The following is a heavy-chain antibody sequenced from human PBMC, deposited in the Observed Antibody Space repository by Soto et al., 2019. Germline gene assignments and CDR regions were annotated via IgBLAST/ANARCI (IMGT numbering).Heavy chain of an antibody. V-gene: IGHV4-34*01. Sequence: QVQLQQWGAGLLKPSETLSLTCAVYGGSFSGYYWSWIRQPPGKGLEWIGEINHSGSTNYNPSLKSRVTISVDTSTNQFSLKLSSVTAADTAVYYCARGRSYRYCSGGSCPSPFGYWGQGTLVTVSS. J-gene: IGHJ4*02. D-gene: IGHD2-15*01. CDR2: INHSGST. CDR3: ARGRSYRYCSGGSCPSPFGY. CDR1: GGSFSGYY.